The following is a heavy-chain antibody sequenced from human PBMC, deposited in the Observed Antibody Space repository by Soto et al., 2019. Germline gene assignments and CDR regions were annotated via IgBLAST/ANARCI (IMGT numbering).Heavy chain of an antibody. V-gene: IGHV3-53*02. Sequence: EVQLVETGGGLIQPGGSLRLSCAASGFTVSSNYMSWVXQAPGKGLEWVSIINSGGNTYYAGSVKGRFTISRDNSKNTLYLQMNSLRAEDTAVYYCARDPSVDCSGGTCYSRYWYFDLWGRGTLVTVSS. CDR2: INSGGNT. CDR1: GFTVSSNY. J-gene: IGHJ2*01. D-gene: IGHD2-15*01. CDR3: ARDPSVDCSGGTCYSRYWYFDL.